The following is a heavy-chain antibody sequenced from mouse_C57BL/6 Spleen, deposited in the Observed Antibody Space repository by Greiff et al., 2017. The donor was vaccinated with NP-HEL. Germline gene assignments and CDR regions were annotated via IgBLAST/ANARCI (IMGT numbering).Heavy chain of an antibody. CDR1: GYTFTSYG. J-gene: IGHJ4*01. Sequence: QVQLQQSGAELARPGASVKLSCKASGYTFTSYGISWVKQSTGQGLEWIGEIYPRSGNTYYNEKFKGKATLTADKSSSTAYMELRSLTSEDSAVYFCARRDGSSRYYAMDYWGQGTSVTVSS. CDR3: ARRDGSSRYYAMDY. D-gene: IGHD1-1*01. CDR2: IYPRSGNT. V-gene: IGHV1-81*01.